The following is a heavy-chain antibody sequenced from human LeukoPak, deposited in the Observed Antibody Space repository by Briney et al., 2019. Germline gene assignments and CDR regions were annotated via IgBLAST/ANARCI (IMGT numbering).Heavy chain of an antibody. D-gene: IGHD2-2*01. CDR1: GFTFSSYG. Sequence: GGSLRLSCAASGFTFSSYGMHWVRQAPGKGLEWVAVIWYGGSNKYYADSVKGRFTISRDNSKNTLYLQMNSLRAEDTAVYYCAKLHGNKAHCSSTSCYAANFDYWGQGTLVTVSS. J-gene: IGHJ4*02. CDR2: IWYGGSNK. CDR3: AKLHGNKAHCSSTSCYAANFDY. V-gene: IGHV3-30*02.